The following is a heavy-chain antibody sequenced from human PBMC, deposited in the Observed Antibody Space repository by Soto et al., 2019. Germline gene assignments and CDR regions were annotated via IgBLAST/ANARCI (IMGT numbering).Heavy chain of an antibody. Sequence: ASVKVSCKASGYTFTSYGISWVRQAPGQGLEWMGWISAYNGNTNYAQKLQGRVTMTTDTSTSTAYMELRSLRSDDTAVYYCARHEAVPRTGTTLNNRLDPWGQGTLVTVSS. J-gene: IGHJ5*02. V-gene: IGHV1-18*01. CDR2: ISAYNGNT. CDR3: ARHEAVPRTGTTLNNRLDP. CDR1: GYTFTSYG. D-gene: IGHD1-7*01.